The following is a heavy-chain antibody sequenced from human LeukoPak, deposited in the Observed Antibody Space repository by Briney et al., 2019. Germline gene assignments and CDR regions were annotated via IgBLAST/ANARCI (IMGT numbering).Heavy chain of an antibody. Sequence: ASVKVSCNTSVYTFTSYGISWVRQAPEQRLEYMGWINTYNCHTNYAQKLQGRVTVTTDTSTSTAYLELRSLRSDDTAVFYCARAGPRGYFQHWGQGTLITVSS. V-gene: IGHV1-18*01. CDR1: VYTFTSYG. J-gene: IGHJ1*01. D-gene: IGHD1-1*01. CDR3: ARAGPRGYFQH. CDR2: INTYNCHT.